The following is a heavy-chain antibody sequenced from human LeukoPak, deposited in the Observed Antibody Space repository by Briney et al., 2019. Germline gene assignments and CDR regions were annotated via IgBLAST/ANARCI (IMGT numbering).Heavy chain of an antibody. Sequence: ASVKVSCKASGYTFTSYAMHWVRQAPGQRLEWMGWISAYNGNTNYAQKLQGRVTMTTDTSTSTAYMELRSLRSDDTAVYYCARDAGYYDFWSGYPYDAFDIWGQGTMVTVSS. V-gene: IGHV1-18*01. CDR3: ARDAGYYDFWSGYPYDAFDI. D-gene: IGHD3-3*01. J-gene: IGHJ3*02. CDR2: ISAYNGNT. CDR1: GYTFTSYA.